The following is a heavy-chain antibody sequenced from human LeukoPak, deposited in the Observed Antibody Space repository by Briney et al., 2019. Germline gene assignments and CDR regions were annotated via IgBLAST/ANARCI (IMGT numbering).Heavy chain of an antibody. CDR3: ARDRSDTAMVRGSYFDY. J-gene: IGHJ4*02. CDR2: IYTSGST. D-gene: IGHD5-18*01. V-gene: IGHV4-4*07. CDR1: GGSISSYY. Sequence: SETLSLTCTVSGGSISSYYWSWIRQPAGKGLEWIGRIYTSGSTNYNPSLKSRVTMSVDTSKNQFSLKLSSVTAADTAVYYYARDRSDTAMVRGSYFDYWGQGTLVTVSS.